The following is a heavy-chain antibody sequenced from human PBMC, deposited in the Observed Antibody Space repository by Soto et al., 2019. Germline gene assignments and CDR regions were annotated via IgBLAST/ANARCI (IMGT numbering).Heavy chain of an antibody. V-gene: IGHV1-2*02. CDR1: GYTFTGYY. CDR3: ARETVVVATTGLGNYGMDV. J-gene: IGHJ6*01. CDR2: INPNSGGT. Sequence: GASVKVSCKASGYTFTGYYMHWVGQAPGQGLEWMGWINPNSGGTNYAQKFQGRVTMTRDTSISTAYMELSRLRSDDTAVYYCARETVVVATTGLGNYGMDVWGQGTTVTVSS. D-gene: IGHD2-15*01.